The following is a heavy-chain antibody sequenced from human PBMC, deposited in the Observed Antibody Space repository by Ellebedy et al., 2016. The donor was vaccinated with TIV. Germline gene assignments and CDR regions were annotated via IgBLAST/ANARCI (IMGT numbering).Heavy chain of an antibody. Sequence: PGGSLRLSCTVPGVSTTSHFWSWIRQPAGKGLEWIGRIYSSGTTNYNPSLKSRVTMSLETSKEQFSLKLSSVTAADTAVYYCARDGPQWFDAFDIWGQGTMVTVSS. V-gene: IGHV4-4*07. J-gene: IGHJ3*02. CDR1: GVSTTSHF. CDR2: IYSSGTT. D-gene: IGHD3-22*01. CDR3: ARDGPQWFDAFDI.